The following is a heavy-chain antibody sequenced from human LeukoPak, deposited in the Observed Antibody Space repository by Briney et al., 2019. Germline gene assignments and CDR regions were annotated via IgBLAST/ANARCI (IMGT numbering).Heavy chain of an antibody. J-gene: IGHJ4*02. CDR2: ISGIGGST. CDR1: RYTFSSYA. Sequence: GGTLRLSCAASRYTFSSYALSWVRQAPGKGLEGVSAISGIGGSTYYADSVKGRFTISRDNSKNTLYLQMNSLRAEDTAVYYWAKDGTLYSSGRFDYWGQGSLVTVSS. CDR3: AKDGTLYSSGRFDY. D-gene: IGHD6-19*01. V-gene: IGHV3-23*01.